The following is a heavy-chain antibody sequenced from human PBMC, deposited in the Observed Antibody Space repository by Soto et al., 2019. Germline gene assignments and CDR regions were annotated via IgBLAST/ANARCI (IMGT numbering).Heavy chain of an antibody. J-gene: IGHJ4*02. Sequence: GGSLRLSCAASGFTFSSYWMSWVSQVPGKGLEWVANIKQDGSEQYYVDSVMGRFTISRDNAKNSLYLQMNSLRAEDTAVYYCATSRSFDYWGQGALVTVSS. CDR1: GFTFSSYW. CDR3: ATSRSFDY. V-gene: IGHV3-7*02. CDR2: IKQDGSEQ. D-gene: IGHD3-10*01.